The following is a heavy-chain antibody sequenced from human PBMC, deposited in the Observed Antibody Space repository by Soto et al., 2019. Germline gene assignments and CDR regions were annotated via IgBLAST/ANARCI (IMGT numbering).Heavy chain of an antibody. CDR3: ARNKKYQLPQNAFDI. J-gene: IGHJ3*02. D-gene: IGHD2-2*01. CDR2: FDPEDGET. Sequence: ASVKVSCKVSGYTLTELSMHWVRQAPGKGLEWMGGFDPEDGETIYAQKFQGRVTMTTDTSTGTAYMELRSLRSDDTAVYYCARNKKYQLPQNAFDIWGQGTMVTVSS. CDR1: GYTLTELS. V-gene: IGHV1-24*01.